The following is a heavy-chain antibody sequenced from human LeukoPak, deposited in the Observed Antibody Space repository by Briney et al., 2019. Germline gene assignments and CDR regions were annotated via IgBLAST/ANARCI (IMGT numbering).Heavy chain of an antibody. D-gene: IGHD1-26*01. CDR1: GYSFTNYW. J-gene: IGHJ4*02. V-gene: IGHV5-51*01. CDR2: IFPGDSDT. Sequence: GESLKISCKGSGYSFTNYWIGWVRQMPGKGLEWMGIIFPGDSDTRYSPSFHDQVTISADKSISTAYLQWNSLKASDTAIYYCAKLYSGRIDYWGQGTLVSVS. CDR3: AKLYSGRIDY.